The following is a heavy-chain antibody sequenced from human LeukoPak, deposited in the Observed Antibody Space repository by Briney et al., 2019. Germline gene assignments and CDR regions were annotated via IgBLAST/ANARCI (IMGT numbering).Heavy chain of an antibody. Sequence: ASVKVSCKASGYTFTGYYMHWVRQAPGQGLEWMGWINPNSGGTNYAQKFQGRVIMTRDTSISTAYMELSRLRSDDTAVYYCARLLPSRITMVRGASYYFDYWGQGTLVTVSS. CDR1: GYTFTGYY. D-gene: IGHD3-10*01. J-gene: IGHJ4*02. V-gene: IGHV1-2*02. CDR3: ARLLPSRITMVRGASYYFDY. CDR2: INPNSGGT.